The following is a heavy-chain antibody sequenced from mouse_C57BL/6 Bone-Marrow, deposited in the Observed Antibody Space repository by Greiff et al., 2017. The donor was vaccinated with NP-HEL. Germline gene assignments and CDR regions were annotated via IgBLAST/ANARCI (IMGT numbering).Heavy chain of an antibody. J-gene: IGHJ3*01. CDR1: GFTFSDYG. CDR3: ARHYGNSWFAY. V-gene: IGHV5-17*01. D-gene: IGHD2-1*01. CDR2: ISSGSSTI. Sequence: EVQLVESGGGLVKPGGSLKLSCAASGFTFSDYGMHWVRQAPEKGLEWVAYISSGSSTIYYADTVKGRFTISRDNAKNTLFLQMTSLRSEDTDMYYCARHYGNSWFAYWGQGTLVTVSA.